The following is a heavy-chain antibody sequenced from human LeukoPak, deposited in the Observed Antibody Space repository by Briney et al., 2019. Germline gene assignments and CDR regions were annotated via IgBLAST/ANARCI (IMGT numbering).Heavy chain of an antibody. CDR2: ISAASDKT. V-gene: IGHV3-23*01. J-gene: IGHJ4*02. D-gene: IGHD3-16*01. CDR1: GFTFHTHG. CDR3: AKGRDWGGFDY. Sequence: GGSLRLSCAASGFTFHTHGMDWVRQAPGKGLEWVSGISAASDKTYYIDSMKGRIIITRNNSNNTAYLQLNTLRPDDTAVYYCAKGRDWGGFDYWGQGTLVIVSS.